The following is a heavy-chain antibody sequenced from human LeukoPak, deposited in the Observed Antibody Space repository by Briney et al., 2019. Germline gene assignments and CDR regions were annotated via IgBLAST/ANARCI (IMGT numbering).Heavy chain of an antibody. V-gene: IGHV4-61*02. D-gene: IGHD6-19*01. CDR2: IYTSGRT. CDR1: GGSISSGNYY. CDR3: ASLAVSSGWYFNAFDI. J-gene: IGHJ3*02. Sequence: SETLSLTCTVSGGSISSGNYYWSWIRQPAGKGLEWIGRIYTSGRTNYNSSLKSRVTMSVDTSKNQFSLKLSSVTAADTAAYYCASLAVSSGWYFNAFDIWGQGTMVTVSS.